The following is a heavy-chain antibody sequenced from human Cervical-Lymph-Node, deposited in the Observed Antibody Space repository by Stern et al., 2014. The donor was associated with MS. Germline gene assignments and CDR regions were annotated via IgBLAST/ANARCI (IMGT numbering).Heavy chain of an antibody. V-gene: IGHV3-48*02. CDR2: ISGESGAA. D-gene: IGHD4-17*01. Sequence: EVQLVESGGALVQPGGSLRLSCAASGFTFSPYAMNWVRQAPGKGLEWLSYISGESGAAYYADSVKGRFTISRDNAKNSLYLQMNSLRDEDTAVYYCARDRLVGNGDPFDYWGQGTLVTVSS. J-gene: IGHJ4*02. CDR3: ARDRLVGNGDPFDY. CDR1: GFTFSPYA.